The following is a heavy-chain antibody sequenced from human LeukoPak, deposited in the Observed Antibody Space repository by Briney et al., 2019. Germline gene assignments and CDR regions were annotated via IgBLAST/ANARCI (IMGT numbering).Heavy chain of an antibody. CDR2: INPSGGST. CDR1: GYTFTSYG. V-gene: IGHV1-46*01. J-gene: IGHJ4*02. CDR3: ARFAVHRRIAVDGQFGLDY. D-gene: IGHD6-19*01. Sequence: GASVKVSCKASGYTFTSYGISWVRQAPGQGLEWMGIINPSGGSTNYAQKFQGRVTMTRDTSTSTVYMELSSLRSEDTAVYYCARFAVHRRIAVDGQFGLDYWGQGTLVTVSS.